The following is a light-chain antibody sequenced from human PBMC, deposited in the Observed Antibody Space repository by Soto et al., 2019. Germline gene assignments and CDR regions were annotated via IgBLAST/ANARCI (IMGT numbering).Light chain of an antibody. V-gene: IGKV1-5*01. CDR1: HGISSW. J-gene: IGKJ1*01. CDR3: QQYNSYLWT. CDR2: DAS. Sequence: DIQMTQSPSSLSASVGDRVTITARGSHGISSWLAWYQQTPGKAPKLLIYDASSLESGVPSWCSGRSAGTVFTLTISILQPDDFATYYCQQYNSYLWTFGEGTKVDIK.